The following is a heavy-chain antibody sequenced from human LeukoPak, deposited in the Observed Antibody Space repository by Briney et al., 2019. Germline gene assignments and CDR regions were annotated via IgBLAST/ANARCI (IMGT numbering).Heavy chain of an antibody. CDR2: IYHSGST. CDR3: ARLYGDYGYYFDY. J-gene: IGHJ4*02. CDR1: GYYKRSGYY. D-gene: IGHD4-17*01. Sequence: PSETLSLTCAVSGYYKRSGYYWGWIRQPPGKGVEWIGSIYHSGSTYYKPSLKSRDTISVDTSKNHFSLKLSSVTAAVTAVYYCARLYGDYGYYFDYWGQGTLVSLSS. V-gene: IGHV4-38-2*01.